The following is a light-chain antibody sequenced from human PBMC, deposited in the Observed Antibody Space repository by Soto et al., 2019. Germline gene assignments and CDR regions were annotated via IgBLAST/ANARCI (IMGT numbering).Light chain of an antibody. CDR2: DVS. CDR1: SSDVGGYNY. CDR3: SSNTSSSTLDV. V-gene: IGLV2-14*01. Sequence: QSVLTQPASVSGSPGQSITISCTGTSSDVGGYNYVSWYQQHPGKAPKLMIYDVSNRPSGVPNRFSGSKSGNTASLTISGLQAEDEADYYCSSNTSSSTLDVFGTGTKVTVL. J-gene: IGLJ1*01.